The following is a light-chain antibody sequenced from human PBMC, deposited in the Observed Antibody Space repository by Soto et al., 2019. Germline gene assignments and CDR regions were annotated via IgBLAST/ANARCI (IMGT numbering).Light chain of an antibody. CDR3: QSYDSSLSGFYV. V-gene: IGLV1-40*01. Sequence: QSVLTQPPSVSGSPGQSGTISCTWISSNIGAGYDVHWYQQLPGTAPKLLIYGNSVRPSGVPDRFSGSQSGTSASLAITGLQAEDEADYYCQSYDSSLSGFYVFGTGTKVTVL. CDR2: GNS. CDR1: SSNIGAGYD. J-gene: IGLJ1*01.